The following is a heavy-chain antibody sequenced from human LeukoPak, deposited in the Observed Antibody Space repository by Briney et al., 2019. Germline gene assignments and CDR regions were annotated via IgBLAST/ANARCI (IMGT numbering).Heavy chain of an antibody. CDR3: ARGWDYYDTSGYRTSFNY. CDR2: IYYSRST. V-gene: IGHV4-59*02. D-gene: IGHD3-22*01. Sequence: SETLSLTCTVSGASVSSSYWSWIRQPPGKGVECSGYIYYSRSTNYNPSLKSRVTISVDTSKNQFSLKLSSVTAADTAVYYCARGWDYYDTSGYRTSFNYWGQGTLVTVSS. J-gene: IGHJ4*02. CDR1: GASVSSSY.